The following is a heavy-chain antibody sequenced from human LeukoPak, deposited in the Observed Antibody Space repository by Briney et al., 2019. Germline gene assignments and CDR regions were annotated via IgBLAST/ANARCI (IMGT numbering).Heavy chain of an antibody. Sequence: PSETLSLTCTVSGGSISSGGYYWSWIRQHPGKGLEWIGYIYYSGSTYYNPSLKSRVTISVDTSKNQFSLKLSSVTAADTAVYYCARIPSGRLGDWYSDLWGRATLVPVSP. CDR2: IYYSGST. J-gene: IGHJ2*01. V-gene: IGHV4-31*03. D-gene: IGHD3-16*01. CDR1: GGSISSGGYY. CDR3: ARIPSGRLGDWYSDL.